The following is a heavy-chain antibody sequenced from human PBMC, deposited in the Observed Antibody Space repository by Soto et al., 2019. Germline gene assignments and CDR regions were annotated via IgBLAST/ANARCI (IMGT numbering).Heavy chain of an antibody. D-gene: IGHD1-20*01. V-gene: IGHV3-53*01. CDR2: IYSGGSA. J-gene: IGHJ6*02. Sequence: PGGSLRLSCAASGFTVSSNYMSWVRQAPGKGLEWVSVIYSGGSAYYADSVKGRFTISRDNSKNTLYLQMNSLRAEDTAVYYCAREKAEVSSYGMDVWGQGTTVTVSS. CDR1: GFTVSSNY. CDR3: AREKAEVSSYGMDV.